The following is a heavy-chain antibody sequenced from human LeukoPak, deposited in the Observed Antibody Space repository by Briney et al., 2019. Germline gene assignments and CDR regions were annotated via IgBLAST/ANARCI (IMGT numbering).Heavy chain of an antibody. D-gene: IGHD2-2*01. CDR2: MNPNSGNT. CDR3: ARGRLGSAPIDY. J-gene: IGHJ4*02. V-gene: IGHV1-8*03. Sequence: ASVKVSCKASGYTFTSYDINWGRQATGQGLEWMGWMNPNSGNTGYAQKFQGRVTITRNTSISTAYMELSRLRSEDTAVYYCARGRLGSAPIDYWGQGTLVTVSS. CDR1: GYTFTSYD.